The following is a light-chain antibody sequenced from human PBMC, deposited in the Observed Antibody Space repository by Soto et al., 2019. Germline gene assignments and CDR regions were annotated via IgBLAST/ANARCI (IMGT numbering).Light chain of an antibody. V-gene: IGKV1-39*01. CDR1: QNINNY. Sequence: DIQMTQSPSSLSASVGDRVTITCRASQNINNYLTWYQQKPRKAPKILIYTAASLQSGVPSRFNGGGSGTDFTLTINSLQTEDLATYYCQQTYSLPLTFGGGTKVEIK. J-gene: IGKJ4*01. CDR3: QQTYSLPLT. CDR2: TAA.